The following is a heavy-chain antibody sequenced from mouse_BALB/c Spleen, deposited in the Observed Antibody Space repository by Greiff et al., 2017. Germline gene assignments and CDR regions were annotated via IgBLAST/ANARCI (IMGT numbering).Heavy chain of an antibody. CDR2: IDPANGNT. CDR3: ARWLLSYAMDY. CDR1: GFNIKDTY. J-gene: IGHJ4*01. Sequence: VQLKESGAELVKPGASVKLSCTASGFNIKDTYMHWVKQRPEQGLEWIGRIDPANGNTKYDPKFQGKATITADTSSNTAYLQLSSLTSEDTAVYYCARWLLSYAMDYWGQGTSVTVSS. D-gene: IGHD2-3*01. V-gene: IGHV14-3*02.